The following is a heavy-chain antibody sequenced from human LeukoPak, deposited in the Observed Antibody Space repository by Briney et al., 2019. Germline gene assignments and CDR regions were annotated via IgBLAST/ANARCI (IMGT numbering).Heavy chain of an antibody. CDR2: IRNKANRYTT. CDR3: TRLVGANY. D-gene: IGHD1-26*01. J-gene: IGHJ4*02. V-gene: IGHV3-72*01. CDR1: GFTFSDHA. Sequence: GGSLRLSCAASGFTFSDHAMDWVRQAPGKGLEWVGRIRNKANRYTTEYAAAGQGRFTDSRDDSKNSLYLQMNSMKTEDTAVYYCTRLVGANYWGQGTLVTVSS.